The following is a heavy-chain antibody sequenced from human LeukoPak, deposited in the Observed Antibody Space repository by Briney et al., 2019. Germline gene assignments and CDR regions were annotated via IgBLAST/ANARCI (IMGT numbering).Heavy chain of an antibody. CDR1: GFTFSNYG. Sequence: PGGTLRLSCAASGFTFSNYGMSWVRQAPGRGLEWVSTISGSGGSTYYADSVKGRITISRDNSKKTLYLQMNSLRAEDTAVYYCAKSDDSSGYWGGYFDYWGQGTLVTVSS. CDR3: AKSDDSSGYWGGYFDY. J-gene: IGHJ4*02. D-gene: IGHD3-22*01. CDR2: ISGSGGST. V-gene: IGHV3-23*01.